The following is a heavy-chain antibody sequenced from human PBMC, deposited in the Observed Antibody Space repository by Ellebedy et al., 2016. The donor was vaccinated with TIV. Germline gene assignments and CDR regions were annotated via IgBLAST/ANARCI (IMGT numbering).Heavy chain of an antibody. D-gene: IGHD4-23*01. CDR2: IYSGADGGDT. CDR1: GFTVSSNY. V-gene: IGHV3-53*01. Sequence: PGGSLRLSCAASGFTVSSNYMNWARQAPGKGLEWVSVIYSGADGGDTYYEDSVKGRFTISRDNSTNTLYLQMNSLRAEDTAVYYCARDAADSGGKFDYWGQGALVTVSS. J-gene: IGHJ4*02. CDR3: ARDAADSGGKFDY.